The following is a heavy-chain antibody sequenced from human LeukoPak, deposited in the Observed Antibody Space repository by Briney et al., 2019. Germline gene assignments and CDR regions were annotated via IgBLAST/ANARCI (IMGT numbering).Heavy chain of an antibody. V-gene: IGHV3-33*05. J-gene: IGHJ4*02. Sequence: GGSLRLSCETSGFIFSDYGMHWVRQAPGKGLEWLSGISHDGSRQHYADSVKGRFFISRDNSKNTLYLQMNSLRAEDTAVYYCATDRLGIVAAGEACWGQGTLVTVSS. CDR3: ATDRLGIVAAGEAC. CDR1: GFIFSDYG. D-gene: IGHD6-13*01. CDR2: ISHDGSRQ.